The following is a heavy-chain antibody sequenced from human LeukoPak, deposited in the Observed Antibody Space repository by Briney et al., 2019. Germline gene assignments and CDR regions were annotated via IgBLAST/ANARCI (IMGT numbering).Heavy chain of an antibody. J-gene: IGHJ4*02. V-gene: IGHV3-33*08. Sequence: GGSLRLSCTASGFTFSGYSMNWTRQAPGKGLEWVAVIWYDGSNKYYADSVKGRFTISRDNSKNTLYLQMNSLRGEDTAVYYCVSGGGYYYSHWGQGTLVTVSS. D-gene: IGHD3-22*01. CDR2: IWYDGSNK. CDR3: VSGGGYYYSH. CDR1: GFTFSGYS.